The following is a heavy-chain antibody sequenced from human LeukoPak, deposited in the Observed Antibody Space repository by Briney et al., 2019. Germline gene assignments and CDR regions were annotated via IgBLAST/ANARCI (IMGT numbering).Heavy chain of an antibody. CDR3: ANGALRLYYIDV. CDR1: GFTFSSYN. Sequence: GGSLRLSCAASGFTFSSYNTNWVRQAPGKGLEWVSSISSSSSYIYYADSVKGRFTISRDNAKNTVYLQMNSLRAEDTAVYYCANGALRLYYIDVWGKGTTVTVSS. V-gene: IGHV3-21*01. CDR2: ISSSSSYI. D-gene: IGHD2-8*01. J-gene: IGHJ6*03.